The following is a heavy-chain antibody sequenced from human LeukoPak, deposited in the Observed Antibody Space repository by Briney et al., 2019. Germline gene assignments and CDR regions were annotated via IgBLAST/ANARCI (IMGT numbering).Heavy chain of an antibody. J-gene: IGHJ4*02. CDR3: ARRVKSLGNYFDY. V-gene: IGHV3-64*01. CDR1: GFTFSSYA. D-gene: IGHD1-26*01. CDR2: ISSNGGST. Sequence: PGGSLRLSCAASGFTFSSYAMHWVRQAPGKGLEYVSAISSNGGSTYYANSVKGRFTVSRDNSKNTLYLQMGSLRAEDMAVYYCARRVKSLGNYFDYWGQGTLVTVSS.